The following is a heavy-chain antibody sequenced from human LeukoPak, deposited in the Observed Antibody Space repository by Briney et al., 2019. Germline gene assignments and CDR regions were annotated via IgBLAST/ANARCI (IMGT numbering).Heavy chain of an antibody. D-gene: IGHD3-22*01. V-gene: IGHV3-74*01. J-gene: IGHJ1*01. CDR1: GFTFSSFW. Sequence: PGGSLRLSCAASGFTFSSFWMHWVRQAPGKGLVWASRIKSDGSTNYADSVRGRFTISRDNAKNTVSLQMNSLRVEDTGVYYCARAPSEIGGYYPEYFRHWGQGTLVTVSS. CDR3: ARAPSEIGGYYPEYFRH. CDR2: IKSDGST.